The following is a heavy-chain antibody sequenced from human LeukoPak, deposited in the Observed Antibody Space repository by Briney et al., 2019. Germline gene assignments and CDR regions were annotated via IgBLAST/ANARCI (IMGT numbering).Heavy chain of an antibody. D-gene: IGHD6-6*01. CDR2: INHSGST. CDR1: GGSFSGYY. V-gene: IGHV4-34*01. CDR3: ARGFSITARPVYYYYMDV. J-gene: IGHJ6*03. Sequence: SETLSLTCAVYGGSFSGYYWSWIRQPPGKGLEWIGEINHSGSTNYNPSLKSRVTISVDTSENQFSLKLSSVTAADTAVYYCARGFSITARPVYYYYMDVWGKGTTVTVSS.